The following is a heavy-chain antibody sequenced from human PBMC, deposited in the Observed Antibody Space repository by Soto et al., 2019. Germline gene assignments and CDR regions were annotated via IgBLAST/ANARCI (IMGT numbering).Heavy chain of an antibody. CDR3: ASASSYDFSHLAY. Sequence: SETLSLTCTVSGGSISSGDYYWSWIRQPPGKGLEWIGYIYYSGSTYYNPSLKSRVTISVDTSKNHFSLRLSSVTVADTAVYYCASASSYDFSHLAYWGQGTLVTVSS. CDR1: GGSISSGDYY. CDR2: IYYSGST. J-gene: IGHJ4*02. V-gene: IGHV4-30-4*01. D-gene: IGHD3-3*01.